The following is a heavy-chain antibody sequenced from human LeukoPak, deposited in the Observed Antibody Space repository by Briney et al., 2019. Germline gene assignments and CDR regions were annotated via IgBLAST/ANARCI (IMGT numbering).Heavy chain of an antibody. CDR3: TRPTYYYHSSGPNYYMDV. CDR1: GYTFGTSW. D-gene: IGHD3-10*01. Sequence: GESLKISCKASGYTFGTSWIAWVRQMPGKGLELMGVIHPVDSGTRYSPSFEGQVTISTDRSVNTAFLHWSGLKASDTAMYYCTRPTYYYHSSGPNYYMDVWGTGTPVIVSS. J-gene: IGHJ6*03. V-gene: IGHV5-51*01. CDR2: IHPVDSGT.